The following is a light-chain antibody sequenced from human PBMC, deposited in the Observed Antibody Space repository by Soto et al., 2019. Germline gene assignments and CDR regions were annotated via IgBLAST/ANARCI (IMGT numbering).Light chain of an antibody. CDR3: QQYNNWPWT. J-gene: IGKJ1*01. CDR2: GAS. Sequence: EIVMTQSPATLSLSPGERATLSCTTSQSVSSSNLAWYQQKPGQAPRLLIYGASTRATGIPARFSGSGSGTEFTLTISSLQSEDFAVYYCQQYNNWPWTFGQGTKVDIK. CDR1: QSVSSSN. V-gene: IGKV3-15*01.